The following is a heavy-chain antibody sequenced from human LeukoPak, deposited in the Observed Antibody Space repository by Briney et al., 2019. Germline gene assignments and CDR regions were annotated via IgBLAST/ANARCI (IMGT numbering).Heavy chain of an antibody. CDR1: GFTFGNSW. Sequence: GGSLRLSCAASGFTFGNSWVHWVRQAPGKGLVWVSLINADGSTTTYADSVKGRFTISRDNARNTLSLQMNSLTIEDMAVYYCVVVVEPPDSDGFDVWGQGTMITVSS. CDR3: VVVVEPPDSDGFDV. V-gene: IGHV3-74*01. CDR2: INADGSTT. D-gene: IGHD1-14*01. J-gene: IGHJ3*01.